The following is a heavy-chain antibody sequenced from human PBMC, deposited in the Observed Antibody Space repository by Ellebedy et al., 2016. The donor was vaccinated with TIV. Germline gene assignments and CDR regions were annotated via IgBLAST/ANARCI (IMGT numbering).Heavy chain of an antibody. CDR1: GGYLRTYY. CDR2: IYYIGST. V-gene: IGHV4-30-4*01. D-gene: IGHD6-6*01. Sequence: SETLSLXCTVSGGYLRTYYWSWIRQPPGKGLEWIGYIYYIGSTYYNPSLKSRLTISVDTSKNQFSLKLSSVTAADTAVYYCARAIIAPRPYYFDSWGQGALVTVSS. J-gene: IGHJ4*02. CDR3: ARAIIAPRPYYFDS.